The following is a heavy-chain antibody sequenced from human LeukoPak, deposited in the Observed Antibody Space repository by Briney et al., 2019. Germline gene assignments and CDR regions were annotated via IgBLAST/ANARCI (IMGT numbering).Heavy chain of an antibody. J-gene: IGHJ4*02. V-gene: IGHV1-2*02. Sequence: ASVKVSCKASGYTFTGYHIHWVRQAPGQGLEWMGWLNPNSGGTNYAQKFQGRVTMTRDTSISTAYMELSRLISDDTAVYYCTRGQNTYYYGHWRQGTLVTVSS. CDR3: TRGQNTYYYGH. CDR2: LNPNSGGT. D-gene: IGHD3-22*01. CDR1: GYTFTGYH.